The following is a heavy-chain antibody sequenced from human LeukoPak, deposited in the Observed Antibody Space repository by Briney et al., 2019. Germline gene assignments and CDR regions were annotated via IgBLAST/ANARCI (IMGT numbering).Heavy chain of an antibody. V-gene: IGHV4-38-2*02. CDR2: IYPSGTT. CDR3: ARAVDSSGYLPFDY. Sequence: SETLSLTCTVSGYSISSGYYWGWIRQPPGKGLEWIGNIYPSGTTYYNPSLKTRVTISVDTSKNQFSLKLSSVTAADTAVYYCARAVDSSGYLPFDYWGQGTLVTVSS. CDR1: GYSISSGYY. J-gene: IGHJ4*02. D-gene: IGHD3-22*01.